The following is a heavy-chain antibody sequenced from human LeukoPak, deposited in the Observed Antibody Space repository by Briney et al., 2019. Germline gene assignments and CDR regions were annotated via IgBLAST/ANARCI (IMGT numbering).Heavy chain of an antibody. V-gene: IGHV3-66*02. CDR1: GFTVSSSY. CDR2: IYSGGST. CDR3: ARDTPAYSSGWYTFGL. J-gene: IGHJ4*02. D-gene: IGHD6-19*01. Sequence: GGSLRLSCAASGFTVSSSYMSWVRQAPGKGLEWVSVIYSGGSTYYADSVKGRFTISRDNSKNTLYLQMNSLRAEDTAVYYCARDTPAYSSGWYTFGLWGQGTLVTVSS.